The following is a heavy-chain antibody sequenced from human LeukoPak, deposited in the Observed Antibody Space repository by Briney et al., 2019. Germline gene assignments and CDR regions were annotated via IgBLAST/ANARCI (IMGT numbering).Heavy chain of an antibody. J-gene: IGHJ4*02. CDR2: IYTSGST. Sequence: SETLSLTCTVPGGSISSYYWSWIRQPAGKGLEWIGRIYTSGSTNCNPSLKSRVTMSVDTSQNQFSLRLSSVTAADTAVYYCARVDSSGYQANFDYWGQGTLVTVSS. D-gene: IGHD3-22*01. V-gene: IGHV4-4*07. CDR1: GGSISSYY. CDR3: ARVDSSGYQANFDY.